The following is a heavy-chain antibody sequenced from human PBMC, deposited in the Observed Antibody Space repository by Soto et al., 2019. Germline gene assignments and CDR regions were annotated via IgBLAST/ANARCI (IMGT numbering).Heavy chain of an antibody. CDR1: GFTFSSYA. CDR3: ARVDSSGLGYYYYMDV. D-gene: IGHD6-6*01. V-gene: IGHV3-64*01. J-gene: IGHJ6*03. Sequence: GGSLRLSCAASGFTFSSYAMHWVRQAPGKGLEYVSAISSNGGSTYYANSVKGRFTISRDNSKNTLYLQMGSLRAEDMAVYYCARVDSSGLGYYYYMDVWGKGITVTVSS. CDR2: ISSNGGST.